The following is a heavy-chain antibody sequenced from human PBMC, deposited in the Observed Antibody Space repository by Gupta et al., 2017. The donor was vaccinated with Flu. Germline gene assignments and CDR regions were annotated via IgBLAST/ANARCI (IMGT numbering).Heavy chain of an antibody. CDR2: IIPVFATS. V-gene: IGHV1-69*01. CDR1: GGPFSGYT. D-gene: IGHD3-9*01. Sequence: QVQLVQSGPEVKKPGSSVKVSCKASGGPFSGYTVSWVRQAPGQGLEWMGGIIPVFATSNYAQKFQDRVTITADESMSTVYMDLSSLRSEDTAVYYCARGVLRYFEWSEGEGDAFAIWGQGTMLTVSS. J-gene: IGHJ3*02. CDR3: ARGVLRYFEWSEGEGDAFAI.